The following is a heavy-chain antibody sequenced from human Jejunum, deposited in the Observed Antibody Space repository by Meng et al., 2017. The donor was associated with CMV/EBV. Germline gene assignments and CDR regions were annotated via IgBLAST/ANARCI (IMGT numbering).Heavy chain of an antibody. Sequence: VHLQEAGPGLVRPSETLSLTCTVSGDSISNYFWSWIRQPAGKQLEWIGRFSPGGNINYIPSLKGRLTMSVDTSNNQIFLNVTSVTAADTALYYCARGESRGYYYFDYWGQGILVTVSS. J-gene: IGHJ4*02. CDR2: FSPGGNI. D-gene: IGHD3-22*01. CDR1: GDSISNYF. V-gene: IGHV4-4*07. CDR3: ARGESRGYYYFDY.